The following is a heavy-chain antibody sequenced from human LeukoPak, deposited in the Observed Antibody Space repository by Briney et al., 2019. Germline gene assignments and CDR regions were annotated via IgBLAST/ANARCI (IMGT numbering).Heavy chain of an antibody. CDR2: VSAYNGNT. D-gene: IGHD2-2*01. CDR1: GYTFTSYG. Sequence: ASVKVSCMASGYTFTSYGISWVRQAPGQGLEWMGWVSAYNGNTNYAQKLQGRVTMTTDTSTSTAYMELRSLRSDDTAVYYCARDYAERGKHQNWFDPWGQGTLVTVSS. J-gene: IGHJ5*02. CDR3: ARDYAERGKHQNWFDP. V-gene: IGHV1-18*01.